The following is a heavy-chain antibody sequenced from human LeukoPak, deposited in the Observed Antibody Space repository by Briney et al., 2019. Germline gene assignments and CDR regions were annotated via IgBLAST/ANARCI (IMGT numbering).Heavy chain of an antibody. J-gene: IGHJ4*02. Sequence: SETLSLTCAVYGGSFSGYYWSWIRQPPGKGLGWIGEINHSGSTNYNPSLKSRVTISVDTSKNQFSLKLSSVTAADTAVYYCARGESYSSGWYVGYYFDYWGQGTLVTVSS. CDR2: INHSGST. CDR3: ARGESYSSGWYVGYYFDY. V-gene: IGHV4-34*01. D-gene: IGHD6-19*01. CDR1: GGSFSGYY.